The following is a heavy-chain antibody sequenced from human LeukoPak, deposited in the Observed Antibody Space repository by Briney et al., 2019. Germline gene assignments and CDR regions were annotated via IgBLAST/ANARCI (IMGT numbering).Heavy chain of an antibody. V-gene: IGHV3-7*01. CDR3: ASHCSSTSCSYYYYYYYMDV. J-gene: IGHJ6*03. CDR2: IKQDGSEK. Sequence: QPGGSLRLSCAASGFTFSSYWMSWVRQAPGKGLEWVANIKQDGSEKYYVVSAKGRFTISRDNAKNSLYLQMNSLRAEDTAVYYCASHCSSTSCSYYYYYYYMDVWGKGTTVTVSS. CDR1: GFTFSSYW. D-gene: IGHD2-2*01.